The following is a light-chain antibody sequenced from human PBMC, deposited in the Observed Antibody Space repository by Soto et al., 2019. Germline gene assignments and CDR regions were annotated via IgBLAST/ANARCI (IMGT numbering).Light chain of an antibody. Sequence: SVLTQPASVSGSPGQSITISCTGTSSDVGGYNYVSWYQQRPGKAPKLMIYDVSNRPSGVSNRFSGSKSGNAASLTISGLQAEDEADYYCSSYISSSTYYVFGIGTKVTVL. CDR1: SSDVGGYNY. J-gene: IGLJ1*01. CDR3: SSYISSSTYYV. V-gene: IGLV2-14*01. CDR2: DVS.